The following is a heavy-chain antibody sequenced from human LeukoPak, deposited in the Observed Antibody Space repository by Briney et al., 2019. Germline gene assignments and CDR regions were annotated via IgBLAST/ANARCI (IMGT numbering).Heavy chain of an antibody. J-gene: IGHJ4*02. CDR2: ISGGGGTT. D-gene: IGHD4-17*01. V-gene: IGHV3-23*01. Sequence: GGSLRLSCAASGFTFSSYAMSWVRQVPGKGLEWVSAISGGGGTTYYADSVKGRFTISRDNSKNTVYLQINSLRAEDTAIYYCAINLRATVTPDFWGQGTLVIVSS. CDR3: AINLRATVTPDF. CDR1: GFTFSSYA.